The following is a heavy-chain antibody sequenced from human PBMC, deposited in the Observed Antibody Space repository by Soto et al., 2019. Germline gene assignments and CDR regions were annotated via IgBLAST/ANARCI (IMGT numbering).Heavy chain of an antibody. J-gene: IGHJ6*03. Sequence: EVQLVESGGGLVQPGGSLRLSCAASGFTFSSYSMNWVRQAPGKGLEWVSYISSSSSTIYYADSVKGRFTISRDNAKNSLYLKMNSLRAEDTAVYYCAREGQQLVDYYYYYMDVWGKGTTVTVSS. D-gene: IGHD6-13*01. CDR2: ISSSSSTI. CDR3: AREGQQLVDYYYYYMDV. CDR1: GFTFSSYS. V-gene: IGHV3-48*01.